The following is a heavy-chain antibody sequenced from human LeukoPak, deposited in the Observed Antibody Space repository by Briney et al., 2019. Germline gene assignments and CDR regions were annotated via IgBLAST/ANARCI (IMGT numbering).Heavy chain of an antibody. CDR2: LYYSGST. V-gene: IGHV4-39*07. Sequence: SDTLSLTCIISDDSISSSTYYWGWIRQPPGKGLEWIGTLYYSGSTNYNPSLKSRATISVDTSKNQFSLKLSSVTAADTAVYYCARDGYDFWSGHHYFDYWGQGTLVTVSS. D-gene: IGHD3-3*01. CDR1: DDSISSSTYY. CDR3: ARDGYDFWSGHHYFDY. J-gene: IGHJ4*02.